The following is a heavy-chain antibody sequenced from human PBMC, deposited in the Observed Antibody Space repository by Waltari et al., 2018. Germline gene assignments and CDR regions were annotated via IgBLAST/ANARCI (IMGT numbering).Heavy chain of an antibody. CDR2: MSGSGVIT. CDR1: GFNFISYA. Sequence: EEHLLESGGGLAQPGGSLRLSCAASGFNFISYAMSWVRQAPGEGLEWVYSMSGSGVITKDRKRVKGRCTVSRENSKNTVVLHLNSLRAEDTAIYYCARHLYSIDYLELAKWGQGTLVTVSS. J-gene: IGHJ4*02. V-gene: IGHV3-23*01. D-gene: IGHD3-22*01. CDR3: ARHLYSIDYLELAK.